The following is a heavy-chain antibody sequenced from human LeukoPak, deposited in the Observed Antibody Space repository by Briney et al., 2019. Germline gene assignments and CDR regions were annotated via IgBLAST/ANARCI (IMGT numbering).Heavy chain of an antibody. D-gene: IGHD5-18*01. Sequence: GGSLRLSCAASGFTFSDYEMNWVRQAPGKGLEWVSYISSSGSSIYYADSVKGRFTISRDNAKNSLYLQMNSLRAEDTAVYYCAREASGYSYGLDAFDIWGQGTMVTVSS. J-gene: IGHJ3*02. CDR3: AREASGYSYGLDAFDI. V-gene: IGHV3-48*03. CDR1: GFTFSDYE. CDR2: ISSSGSSI.